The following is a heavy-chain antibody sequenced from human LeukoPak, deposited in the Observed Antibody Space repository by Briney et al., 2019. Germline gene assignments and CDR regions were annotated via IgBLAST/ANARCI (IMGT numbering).Heavy chain of an antibody. V-gene: IGHV4-34*01. D-gene: IGHD2-15*01. Sequence: SETLSLTCAVYGGSFSGYYWSWIRQPPGKGLEWIGEINHSGSTNYNPSLKSRVTISVDTSKNQFSLKLSSVTAAYTAVYYCVSSGTPLDDAFDIWGQGTMVTVSS. CDR2: INHSGST. CDR1: GGSFSGYY. J-gene: IGHJ3*02. CDR3: VSSGTPLDDAFDI.